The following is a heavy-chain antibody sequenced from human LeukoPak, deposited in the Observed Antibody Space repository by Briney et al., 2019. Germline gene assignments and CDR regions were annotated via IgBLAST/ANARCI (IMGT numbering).Heavy chain of an antibody. D-gene: IGHD5-12*01. J-gene: IGHJ6*02. CDR3: ARFPVRGYSGYGYYYGMDV. CDR1: GGSISSGGYS. V-gene: IGHV4-30-2*01. Sequence: TTSETLSLTCAVSGGSISSGGYSWSWIRQPPGKGLEWIGYIYHSGSTYYNPSLRSRVTISVDRSKNQFSLKLSSVTAADTAVYYCARFPVRGYSGYGYYYGMDVWGQGTTVTVSS. CDR2: IYHSGST.